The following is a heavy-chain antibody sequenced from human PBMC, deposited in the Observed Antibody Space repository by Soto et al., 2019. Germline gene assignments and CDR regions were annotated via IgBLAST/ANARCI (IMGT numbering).Heavy chain of an antibody. CDR3: AKDTRYADYVRWFDY. CDR2: ITASGGRT. V-gene: IGHV3-23*01. J-gene: IGHJ5*01. CDR1: GFTFSSYA. Sequence: EVHLLESGGGLVQPGGSLRLSCTASGFTFSSYAMTWVRQAPGRGLEGVSGITASGGRTFYADSVKGRFTISRDNSRNTLYLQMNSLRAEDTAVYYCAKDTRYADYVRWFDYWCQGTLVTVSS. D-gene: IGHD4-17*01.